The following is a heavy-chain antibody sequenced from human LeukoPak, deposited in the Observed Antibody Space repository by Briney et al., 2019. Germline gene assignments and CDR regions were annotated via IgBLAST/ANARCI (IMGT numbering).Heavy chain of an antibody. D-gene: IGHD2-21*01. CDR2: INHSGST. V-gene: IGHV4-34*01. CDR3: ARLYYYFDY. J-gene: IGHJ4*02. CDR1: GGSFSGYN. Sequence: SETLSLTCAVYGGSFSGYNWSWLRQPPGKGLEWIGEINHSGSTNYNPSLKSRVTISIDTSKNQFSLKLSSVTAADTAVYYCARLYYYFDYWGQGTLVTVSS.